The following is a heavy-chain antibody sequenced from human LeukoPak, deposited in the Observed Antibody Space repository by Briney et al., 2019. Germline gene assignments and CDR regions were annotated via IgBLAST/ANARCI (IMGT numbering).Heavy chain of an antibody. D-gene: IGHD6-13*01. CDR2: IYYSGNT. CDR3: ASTYSSSWYNWFDP. Sequence: KPSETLSLTCTVSGGSISSYYWSWIRQPPGKGLEWIGYIYYSGNTNYNPSLKSRVTISVDTSKNQFSLKLSSVTAADTAVYYCASTYSSSWYNWFDPWGQGTLVTVSS. CDR1: GGSISSYY. V-gene: IGHV4-59*01. J-gene: IGHJ5*02.